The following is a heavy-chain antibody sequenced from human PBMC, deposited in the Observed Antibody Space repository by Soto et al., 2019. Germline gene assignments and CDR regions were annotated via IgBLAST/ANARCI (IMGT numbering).Heavy chain of an antibody. CDR2: MNPNSGNT. CDR3: ARRFVRLLWFLNTFDP. Sequence: ASVRVSCKASGYTFTSYDINWVRQATGQGLEWMGWMNPNSGNTGYAQKFQGRVTMTRNTSISTAYMELSSLRSEDTAVYYCARRFVRLLWFLNTFDPSGPGTLVTVSS. D-gene: IGHD3-10*01. V-gene: IGHV1-8*01. CDR1: GYTFTSYD. J-gene: IGHJ5*02.